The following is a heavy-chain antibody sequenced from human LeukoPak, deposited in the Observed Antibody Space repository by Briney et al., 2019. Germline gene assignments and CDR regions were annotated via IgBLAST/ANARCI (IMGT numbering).Heavy chain of an antibody. V-gene: IGHV3-33*01. CDR3: AGTYYDSFNWFDP. CDR2: IWYDGSNK. CDR1: GFTFSSYG. J-gene: IGHJ5*02. D-gene: IGHD3-3*01. Sequence: GGSLRLSCAASGFTFSSYGMHWVRQAPGKGLEWVAVIWYDGSNKYYADSVKGRFTISRDNSKNTLYLQMNSLRAEDTAVYYCAGTYYDSFNWFDPWGQGTLVTVSS.